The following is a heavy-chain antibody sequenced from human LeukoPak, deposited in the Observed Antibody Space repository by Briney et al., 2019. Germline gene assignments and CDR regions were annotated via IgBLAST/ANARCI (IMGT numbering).Heavy chain of an antibody. Sequence: PSETPSLTCTVSGGSISSYYWSWIRQPAGKGLEWIGRIYTSGSTNYNPSLKSRVTMSVDTSKNQFSLKLSSVTAADTAVYYCARDASFYYDSSGYYPAWGQGTLVTVSS. CDR3: ARDASFYYDSSGYYPA. J-gene: IGHJ5*02. CDR1: GGSISSYY. CDR2: IYTSGST. V-gene: IGHV4-4*07. D-gene: IGHD3-22*01.